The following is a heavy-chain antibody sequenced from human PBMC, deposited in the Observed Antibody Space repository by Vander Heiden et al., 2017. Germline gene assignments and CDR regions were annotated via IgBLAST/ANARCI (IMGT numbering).Heavy chain of an antibody. CDR1: GFTFSSYA. Sequence: QVQLVASGGGVVQPGRSLRLSCAASGFTFSSYAMHWVRQAPGKGLEWVAVISYDGSNKYYADSVKGRFTISRDNSKNTLYLQMNSLRAEDTAVYYCARVRGIVVVIAYYYGMDVWGQGTTVTVSS. J-gene: IGHJ6*02. V-gene: IGHV3-30*04. D-gene: IGHD3-22*01. CDR3: ARVRGIVVVIAYYYGMDV. CDR2: ISYDGSNK.